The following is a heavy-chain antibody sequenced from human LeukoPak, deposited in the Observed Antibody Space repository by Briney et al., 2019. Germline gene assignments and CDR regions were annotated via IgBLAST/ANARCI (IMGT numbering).Heavy chain of an antibody. D-gene: IGHD2-2*02. V-gene: IGHV3-23*01. CDR2: ISGSGGST. J-gene: IGHJ4*02. CDR1: GFTFSSYA. Sequence: GGSLRLSCAASGFTFSSYAMSWVRQAPGKGLEWVSAISGSGGSTYYADSVKGRFTISRDNSKNTLYLQMDSLRAEDTAVYYCAKDKGYCSSTSCYTIFDYWGQGTLVTVSS. CDR3: AKDKGYCSSTSCYTIFDY.